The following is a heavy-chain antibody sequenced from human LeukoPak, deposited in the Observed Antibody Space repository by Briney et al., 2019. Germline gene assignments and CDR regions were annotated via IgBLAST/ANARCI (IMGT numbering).Heavy chain of an antibody. Sequence: GGYLRLSCAASGFTFSTYSMSWVRQAPGKGLEWVSYISSISSIIYYADSVKGRFTISRDNARNSLYLQMNSLRAEDTAVYYCTRSRPGTEAGQPNFDYWGQGTLVTVSS. CDR3: TRSRPGTEAGQPNFDY. J-gene: IGHJ4*02. D-gene: IGHD6-13*01. CDR2: ISSISSII. V-gene: IGHV3-48*01. CDR1: GFTFSTYS.